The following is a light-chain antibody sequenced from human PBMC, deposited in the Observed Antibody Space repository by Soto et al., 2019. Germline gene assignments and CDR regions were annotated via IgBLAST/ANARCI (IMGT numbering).Light chain of an antibody. CDR2: DVS. CDR3: QQYFSYPLT. Sequence: DIQMTQSPSTLSASVGDRVIITCRASQSLGTWLAWYQQKPGTAPVLLIYDVSRLESGVPSRFSGRGSGTEFTLTISSLQPDDFATYYCQQYFSYPLTCGGGTKVEIK. J-gene: IGKJ4*01. V-gene: IGKV1-5*01. CDR1: QSLGTW.